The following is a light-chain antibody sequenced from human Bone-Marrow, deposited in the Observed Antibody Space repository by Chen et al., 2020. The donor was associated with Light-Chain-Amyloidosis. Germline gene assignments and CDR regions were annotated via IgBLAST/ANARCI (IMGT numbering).Light chain of an antibody. J-gene: IGLJ1*01. Sequence: QSALTQPASVSGSPGQSITVHCAGTSSDVGVYNLVSWYQQHPGKAPKLMIYEVTKRPSGVSTRFSSSKSDNTASLTISGLHAEYEADYYCCSYQGCCNPYVIGTGTKVTGL. CDR3: CSYQGCCNPYV. CDR2: EVT. CDR1: SSDVGVYNL. V-gene: IGLV2-23*02.